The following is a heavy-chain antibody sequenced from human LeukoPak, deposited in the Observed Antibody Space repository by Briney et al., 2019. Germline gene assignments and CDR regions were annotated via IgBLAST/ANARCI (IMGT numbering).Heavy chain of an antibody. J-gene: IGHJ5*02. Sequence: GGSLRLSCAASGFTFSSYGMHWVRQAPGKGLEWVAVISYDGSNKYYADSVKGRFTISRDNSKNTLYLQMNSLRAEDTAVYYCAKDFPEWELNNWFDPWGQGTLVTVSS. D-gene: IGHD1-26*01. V-gene: IGHV3-30*18. CDR2: ISYDGSNK. CDR3: AKDFPEWELNNWFDP. CDR1: GFTFSSYG.